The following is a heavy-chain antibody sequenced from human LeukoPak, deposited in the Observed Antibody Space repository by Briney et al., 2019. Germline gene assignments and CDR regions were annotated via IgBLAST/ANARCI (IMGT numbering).Heavy chain of an antibody. CDR3: AKLIKRIHTADY. CDR1: KSNLNSYW. V-gene: IGHV3-7*03. J-gene: IGHJ4*02. D-gene: IGHD3-16*01. CDR2: IKQDGSEE. Sequence: GGSLRLSCAASKSNLNSYWMNWVRQAPGKGLEWVANIKQDGSEEYYLDGVKGRFIISRDNAKKSLYLQMNSLRAGDTAVYYCAKLIKRIHTADYWGQGTLVTVSS.